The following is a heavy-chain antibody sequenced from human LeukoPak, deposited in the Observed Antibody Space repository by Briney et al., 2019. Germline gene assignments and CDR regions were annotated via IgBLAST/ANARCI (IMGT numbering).Heavy chain of an antibody. D-gene: IGHD3-3*01. J-gene: IGHJ4*02. V-gene: IGHV1-2*02. CDR3: ARDGASGYLADY. CDR2: ISPNSGGT. CDR1: GYTLTGYY. Sequence: GASVKVSCKASGYTLTGYYMHWVRQAPGQGLEWMGWISPNSGGTNYAQKFQGRVTMTRDTSISTAYMELSRLGSDDTAVYYCARDGASGYLADYWGQGTLVTVSS.